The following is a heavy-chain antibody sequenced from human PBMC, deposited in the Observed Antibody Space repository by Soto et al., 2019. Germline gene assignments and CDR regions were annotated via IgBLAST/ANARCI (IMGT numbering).Heavy chain of an antibody. CDR2: IIPIFGTA. CDR3: AGRDYDSSGYYPQPYYYYYGMDV. V-gene: IGHV1-69*13. J-gene: IGHJ6*02. Sequence: SVKVSCRASGGTFSCYAISWVRQAPGQGLEWMGGIIPIFGTANYAQKFQGRVTITADESTSTAYMELSSLRSEDTAVYYCAGRDYDSSGYYPQPYYYYYGMDVWGQGTTVTVSS. D-gene: IGHD3-22*01. CDR1: GGTFSCYA.